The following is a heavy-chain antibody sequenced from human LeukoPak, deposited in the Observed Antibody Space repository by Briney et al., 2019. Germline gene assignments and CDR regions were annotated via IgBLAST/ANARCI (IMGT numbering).Heavy chain of an antibody. CDR2: IRGSCGST. Sequence: GWSLPVPCAPPGFTFSTCLIRWVRQAPGKGMEWVSTIRGSCGSTYYAAPATGRLTSTRYNSRNTLFLQMNTLRVEDTAVYFCAKRPHCSAPGCHHIVYSGQRWLATVSS. J-gene: IGHJ1*01. CDR3: AKRPHCSAPGCHHIVY. V-gene: IGHV3-23*01. D-gene: IGHD2-15*01. CDR1: GFTFSTCL.